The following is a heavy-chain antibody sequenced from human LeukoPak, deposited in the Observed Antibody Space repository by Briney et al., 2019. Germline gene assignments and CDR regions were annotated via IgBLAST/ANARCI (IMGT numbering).Heavy chain of an antibody. CDR2: ISYDGSNK. Sequence: GGTLRLSCAASGFTFSSYAMHGVRQAPGKGLEWGAVISYDGSNKYYADSVKGRFTIYRDNSKNTLYLQMNSLRAEDTAVYYCARESGTTVVKGRWDAFDIWGQGTMVTVSS. V-gene: IGHV3-30-3*01. CDR1: GFTFSSYA. D-gene: IGHD4-23*01. CDR3: ARESGTTVVKGRWDAFDI. J-gene: IGHJ3*02.